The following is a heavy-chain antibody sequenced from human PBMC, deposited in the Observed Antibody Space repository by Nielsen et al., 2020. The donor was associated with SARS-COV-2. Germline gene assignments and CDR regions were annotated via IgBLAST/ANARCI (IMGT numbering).Heavy chain of an antibody. D-gene: IGHD2-2*01. CDR1: GFTVSSNY. CDR2: IYSGGST. V-gene: IGHV3-53*04. Sequence: GGSLRLSCAASGFTVSSNYMSWVRQAPGKGLEWVPVIYSGGSTYSADSVKGRFTISRHNSKNTLYLQMNSLRAEDTAVYYCARAGYCSSTSCHYWYFDLWGRGTLVTVSS. J-gene: IGHJ2*01. CDR3: ARAGYCSSTSCHYWYFDL.